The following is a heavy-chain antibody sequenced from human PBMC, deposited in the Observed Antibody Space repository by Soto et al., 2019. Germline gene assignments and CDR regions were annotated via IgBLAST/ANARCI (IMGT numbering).Heavy chain of an antibody. CDR2: IKSITDGGTT. CDR3: TPSTY. Sequence: GGFLRLSCMASGFTFRDYAISWVRQAPGKGLEWVARIKSITDGGTTDYASPVKGRFTISRDDSKTTLYLQMNSLKTEDTAVYYCTPSTYWGQGTLVTVSS. CDR1: GFTFRDYA. V-gene: IGHV3-15*01. D-gene: IGHD3-3*02. J-gene: IGHJ4*02.